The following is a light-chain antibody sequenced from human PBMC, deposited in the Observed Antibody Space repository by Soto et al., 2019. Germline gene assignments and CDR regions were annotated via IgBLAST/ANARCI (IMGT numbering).Light chain of an antibody. Sequence: PGERVTLSCRASQCVSSSYLTWYQQKPGQAPRLLIYGASTRATSIPARFSGSGSWTDFTLTISSLQPEDFAVYYCQQDYNLPQTFGQGTKVEIK. J-gene: IGKJ1*01. CDR1: QCVSSSY. V-gene: IGKV3D-7*01. CDR2: GAS. CDR3: QQDYNLPQT.